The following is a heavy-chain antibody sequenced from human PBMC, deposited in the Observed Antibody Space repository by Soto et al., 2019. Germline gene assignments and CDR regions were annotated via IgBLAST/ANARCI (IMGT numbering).Heavy chain of an antibody. V-gene: IGHV3-21*01. J-gene: IGHJ3*02. CDR3: ASPYYDFWSGYYTDAFDI. D-gene: IGHD3-3*01. Sequence: GGSLRLSCAASGFTFSSYSMNWVRQAPGKGLEWVSSISSSSSYIYYADSVKGRFTISRDNAKNSLYLQMNSLRAEDTAVYYCASPYYDFWSGYYTDAFDIWGQGTMVTVSS. CDR2: ISSSSSYI. CDR1: GFTFSSYS.